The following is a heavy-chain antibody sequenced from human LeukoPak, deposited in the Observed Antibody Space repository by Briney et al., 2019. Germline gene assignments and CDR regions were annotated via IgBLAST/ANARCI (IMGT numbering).Heavy chain of an antibody. CDR2: ISYDGSNK. Sequence: PGRSLRLSCAASGFTFSSYAMHWVRQAPGKGLEWVAVISYDGSNKYYADSVKGRFTISRDNSKNTLYPQMNSLRAEDTAVYYCARDRMVRGPDYYYGMDVWGQGTTVTVSS. CDR3: ARDRMVRGPDYYYGMDV. J-gene: IGHJ6*02. V-gene: IGHV3-30-3*01. D-gene: IGHD3-10*01. CDR1: GFTFSSYA.